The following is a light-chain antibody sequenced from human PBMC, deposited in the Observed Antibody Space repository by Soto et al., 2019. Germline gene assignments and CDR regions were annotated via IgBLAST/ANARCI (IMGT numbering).Light chain of an antibody. CDR2: INT. J-gene: IGLJ1*01. V-gene: IGLV1-40*01. CDR1: SSNIGAGYD. CDR3: QSYDNSLSAHYV. Sequence: QSVLTQPPSVSGAPGQSVIITCTGRSSNIGAGYDVQWYQHLPGTAPKLLIHINTNRPSGVPDRFSGSKSGTSASLAITRLQAEDEADYYCQSYDNSLSAHYVFGTGTKVTVL.